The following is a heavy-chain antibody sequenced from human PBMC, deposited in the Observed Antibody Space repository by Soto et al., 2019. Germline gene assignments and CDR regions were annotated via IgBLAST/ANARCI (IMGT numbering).Heavy chain of an antibody. CDR1: EGTSRSLS. V-gene: IGHV1-69*17. CDR3: ARDTHFAGGWCDT. Sequence: QVQLVQSGAEVKKPGSSVKVSCKASEGTSRSLSITWVRQAPGQGLAWMGGITPLFGIPNYPQKFQGRLTITADKSTGTAYLELSSLRSEDTAVYYCARDTHFAGGWCDTWSRGTLVTVSS. CDR2: ITPLFGIP. J-gene: IGHJ5*02. D-gene: IGHD2-15*01.